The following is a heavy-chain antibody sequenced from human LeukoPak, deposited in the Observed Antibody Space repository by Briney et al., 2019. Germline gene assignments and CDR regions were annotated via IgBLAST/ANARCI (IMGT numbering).Heavy chain of an antibody. CDR1: GYTFTSYD. Sequence: ASVKVSCKASGYTFTSYDINWVRQATGQGLEWMGWMNPNSGNTGYAQKFQGRVTMTRDTSISTAYMELSSLRSEDTAVYYCARSYSNYSAFDIWGQGTMVTVSS. CDR3: ARSYSNYSAFDI. J-gene: IGHJ3*02. CDR2: MNPNSGNT. D-gene: IGHD4-11*01. V-gene: IGHV1-8*01.